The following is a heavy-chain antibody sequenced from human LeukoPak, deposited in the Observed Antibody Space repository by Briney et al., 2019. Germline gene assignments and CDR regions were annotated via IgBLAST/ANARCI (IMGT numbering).Heavy chain of an antibody. CDR1: GGSISSSSYY. D-gene: IGHD1-26*01. J-gene: IGHJ4*02. CDR3: ARGRMRPIRVVVGASPFDY. V-gene: IGHV4-39*07. CDR2: IYYSGST. Sequence: PSETLSLTCTVSGGSISSSSYYWGWIRQPPGKGLEWIGSIYYSGSTYYNPSLKSRVTISVDTSKNQFSLKLSSVTAADTAVYYCARGRMRPIRVVVGASPFDYWGQGTLVTVSS.